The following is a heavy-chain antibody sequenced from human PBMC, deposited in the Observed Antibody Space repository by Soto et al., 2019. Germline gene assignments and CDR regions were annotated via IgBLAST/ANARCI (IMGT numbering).Heavy chain of an antibody. Sequence: HPGGSLRLSCAASGFTFSSYEMNWVRQAPGKGLEWLSFISSSGSSIYYADSVKGRFTISRDNAKNSLYLQMNSLRAEDTAVYYCARDLYHRSRWHYSYYRMDVWGPGNKFNVPS. CDR3: ARDLYHRSRWHYSYYRMDV. CDR1: GFTFSSYE. J-gene: IGHJ6*01. D-gene: IGHD6-13*01. V-gene: IGHV3-48*03. CDR2: ISSSGSSI.